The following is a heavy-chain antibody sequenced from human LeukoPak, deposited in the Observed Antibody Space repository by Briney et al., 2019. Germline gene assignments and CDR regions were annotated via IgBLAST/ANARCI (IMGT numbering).Heavy chain of an antibody. CDR1: GFTFSSYG. J-gene: IGHJ4*02. D-gene: IGHD6-13*01. CDR2: IRYDGSNK. CDR3: AKVQTPGTHFFDY. V-gene: IGHV3-30*02. Sequence: GGSLRLSCEASGFTFSSYGMHWVRQAPGKGLEWVAFIRYDGSNKYYADSVKGRFTISRDKSKNTLYLQMNSLRAEDTAVYYCAKVQTPGTHFFDYWGQGTLVTVSS.